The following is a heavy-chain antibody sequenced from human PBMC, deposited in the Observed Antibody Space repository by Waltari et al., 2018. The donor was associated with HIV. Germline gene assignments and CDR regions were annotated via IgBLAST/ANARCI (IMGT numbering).Heavy chain of an antibody. CDR3: AYSYWTGSILHPF. J-gene: IGHJ4*01. V-gene: IGHV4-34*01. D-gene: IGHD2-8*02. CDR1: GGSFSGYY. CDR2: INHSGTT. Sequence: QEQLQQWGAGLLKPSETLSLTCAVYGGSFSGYYLNWVRQPPGKGLEWIGEINHSGTTNYNPSLKSRVTMSVDTSKRQFSLKLNSVTAADTAVYFCAYSYWTGSILHPFWGQGTLVTVSS.